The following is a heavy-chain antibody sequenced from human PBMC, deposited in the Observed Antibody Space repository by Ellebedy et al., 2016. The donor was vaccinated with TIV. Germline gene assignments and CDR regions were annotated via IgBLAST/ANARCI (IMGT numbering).Heavy chain of an antibody. Sequence: PGGSLRLSCAASGFRFDGYGMHWVRHGPGKGLEWVSGIPWNSGSIAYGTSVKGRFTISRDNARNSLYLQMNSLRDEDTALYYCVKARMQWLAFDAFDVWGQGTMVSVSS. CDR2: IPWNSGSI. D-gene: IGHD6-19*01. V-gene: IGHV3-9*01. CDR1: GFRFDGYG. J-gene: IGHJ3*01. CDR3: VKARMQWLAFDAFDV.